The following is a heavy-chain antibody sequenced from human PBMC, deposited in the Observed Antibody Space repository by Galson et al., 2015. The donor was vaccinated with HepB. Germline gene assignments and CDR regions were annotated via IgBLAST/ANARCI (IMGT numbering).Heavy chain of an antibody. CDR3: ARDWIRDGASYYFDY. V-gene: IGHV1-8*01. J-gene: IGHJ4*02. CDR1: GYTFTSYD. D-gene: IGHD5-24*01. CDR2: MNPNSGNT. Sequence: SVKVSCKASGYTFTSYDINWVRQATGQGLEWMGWMNPNSGNTGYAQKFQGRVTMSVDTSKNQFSLKLTSVTAADTATYYCARDWIRDGASYYFDYWGQGTLVTVSS.